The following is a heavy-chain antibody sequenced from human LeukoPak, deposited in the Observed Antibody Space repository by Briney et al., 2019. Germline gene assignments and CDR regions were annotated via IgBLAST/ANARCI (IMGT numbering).Heavy chain of an antibody. V-gene: IGHV3-48*03. Sequence: EPGGSLRLSCAASGFTFSSYEMYWVRQVPGKGLEWVSYISSTGSTKYYADSVKGRFTISRDNAKNSLYLQMNSVRAEDTAVYYCATLTVASPFDYWGQGALVTVSS. CDR1: GFTFSSYE. CDR3: ATLTVASPFDY. J-gene: IGHJ4*02. CDR2: ISSTGSTK. D-gene: IGHD5-12*01.